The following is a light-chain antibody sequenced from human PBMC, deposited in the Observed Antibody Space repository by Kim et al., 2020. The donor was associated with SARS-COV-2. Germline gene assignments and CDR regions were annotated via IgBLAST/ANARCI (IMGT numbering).Light chain of an antibody. CDR1: SSDVGAYNY. J-gene: IGLJ1*01. V-gene: IGLV2-14*04. Sequence: GQSITLSCTGTSSDVGAYNYVSWYQLHPGKAPELMVFDVSERPSGTSNRFSGSKSGNTASLTITGLQAEDEADYYCCSYATSRSYVFGTGTTVTVL. CDR2: DVS. CDR3: CSYATSRSYV.